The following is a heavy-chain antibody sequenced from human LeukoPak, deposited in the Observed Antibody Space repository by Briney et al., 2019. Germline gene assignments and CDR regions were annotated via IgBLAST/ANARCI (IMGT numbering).Heavy chain of an antibody. CDR3: ARDLGGYVVGSFDY. CDR1: GGSISSYY. V-gene: IGHV4-59*12. J-gene: IGHJ4*02. Sequence: SETLSLTCTVSGGSISSYYWSWIRQPPGKGLEWIGYIYYSGSTNYNPSLKSRVTISVDKSKNQFSLKLSSVTAADTAVYYCARDLGGYVVGSFDYWGQGTLVTVSS. D-gene: IGHD5-12*01. CDR2: IYYSGST.